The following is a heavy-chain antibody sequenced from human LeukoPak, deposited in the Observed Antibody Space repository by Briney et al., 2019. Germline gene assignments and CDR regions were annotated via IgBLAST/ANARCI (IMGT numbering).Heavy chain of an antibody. V-gene: IGHV3-74*01. J-gene: IGHJ4*02. CDR3: ARSLLGGTSDY. CDR2: INSDGTTT. D-gene: IGHD1-7*01. CDR1: GFTFSKFW. Sequence: GGSLRLSCAASGFTFSKFWMHWVRQAPGKGLVWVSRINSDGTTTTYADSVKGRFTISRDNAKNTLYLQMNSLRAEDTAVYYCARSLLGGTSDYWGQGALVTVSS.